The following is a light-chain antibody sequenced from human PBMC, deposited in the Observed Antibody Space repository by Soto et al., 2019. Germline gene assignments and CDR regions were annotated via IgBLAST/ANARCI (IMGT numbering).Light chain of an antibody. CDR2: GNN. J-gene: IGLJ1*01. CDR3: GSWDSSMSAYV. Sequence: QSVLTQPPSASGTPGQSVTISCSGSSSNIGRNSVNWYQQVPGTAPKLLIYGNNHRPSGVPDRFSGSKSGTSATLGITGFQTGDEADYYCGSWDSSMSAYVFGTGTKVTVL. V-gene: IGLV1-44*01. CDR1: SSNIGRNS.